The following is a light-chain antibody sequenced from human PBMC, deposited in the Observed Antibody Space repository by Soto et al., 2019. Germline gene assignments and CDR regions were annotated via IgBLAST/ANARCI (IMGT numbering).Light chain of an antibody. V-gene: IGKV3-11*01. CDR2: DAS. Sequence: EIVLTQSPATLSLSPGERATLSCRASQSVSSYLAWYQQKPCQAPRLLIYDASNRATGIPARFSGSGSGTDFPLTISSLEPEDFAVYYCQQRSNWPLTFGGGTKVEIK. CDR1: QSVSSY. CDR3: QQRSNWPLT. J-gene: IGKJ4*01.